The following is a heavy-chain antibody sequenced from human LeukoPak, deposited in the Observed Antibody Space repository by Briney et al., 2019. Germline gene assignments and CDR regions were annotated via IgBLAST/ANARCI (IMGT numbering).Heavy chain of an antibody. CDR1: GFTFSSYA. CDR2: ISYDGSNK. Sequence: GGSLTLSCAASGFTFSSYAMHWVRQAPGKGLEWVAVISYDGSNKYYADSVKGRFTISRDNSKKTLYLQMNSLRAEDTAVYYCARESNYCSSTSCSDFDYWGQGTLVTVSS. D-gene: IGHD2-2*01. CDR3: ARESNYCSSTSCSDFDY. V-gene: IGHV3-30-3*01. J-gene: IGHJ4*02.